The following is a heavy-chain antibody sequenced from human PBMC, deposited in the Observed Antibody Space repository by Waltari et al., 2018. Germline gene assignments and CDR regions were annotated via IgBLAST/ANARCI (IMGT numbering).Heavy chain of an antibody. V-gene: IGHV1-2*02. CDR1: GSTVTGYY. D-gene: IGHD1-1*01. CDR2: INPNSGGT. J-gene: IGHJ6*02. CDR3: ARGKKGYMRVLGYYYGMDV. Sequence: QVQLVQSGAEVKKPGASVKVSCKASGSTVTGYYMLWVRKAPGQGLEWMGWINPNSGGTNYAQKFQGRVTMTRNTSISTAYMELSRLRSDDTAVYYCARGKKGYMRVLGYYYGMDVWGQGTTVTVSS.